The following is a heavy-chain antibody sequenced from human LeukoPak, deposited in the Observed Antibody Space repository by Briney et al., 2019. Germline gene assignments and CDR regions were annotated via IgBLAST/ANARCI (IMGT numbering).Heavy chain of an antibody. CDR2: ISSSGSTI. CDR1: GFTVSSNY. Sequence: GGSLRLSCAASGFTVSSNYMSWVRQAPGKGLEWVSYISSSGSTIYYADSVKGRFTISRDNAKNSLYLQMNSLRAEDTAVYYCARGGVYCSSTSCYGYWGQGTLVTVSS. J-gene: IGHJ4*02. D-gene: IGHD2-2*01. V-gene: IGHV3-11*01. CDR3: ARGGVYCSSTSCYGY.